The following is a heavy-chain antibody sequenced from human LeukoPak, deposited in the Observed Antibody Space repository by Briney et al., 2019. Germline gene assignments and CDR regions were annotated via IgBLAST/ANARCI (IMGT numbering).Heavy chain of an antibody. CDR1: GFTFSSYS. CDR3: ARRGGDYPRCYYYYGMDV. Sequence: PGGSLRLSCAASGFTFSSYSMNWVSQAPGKGLEWVSSISSSSRYIYYADSVKGRFTNSRDNDKNSLYLQMNNLRAEDTAVYYRARRGGDYPRCYYYYGMDVWGQGTTVTVSS. D-gene: IGHD4-17*01. V-gene: IGHV3-21*01. J-gene: IGHJ6*02. CDR2: ISSSSRYI.